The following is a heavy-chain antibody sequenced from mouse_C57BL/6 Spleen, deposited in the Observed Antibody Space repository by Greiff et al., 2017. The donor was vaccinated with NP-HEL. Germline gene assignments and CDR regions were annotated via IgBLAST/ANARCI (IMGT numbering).Heavy chain of an antibody. D-gene: IGHD2-3*01. J-gene: IGHJ1*03. CDR2: ISSGSSTI. Sequence: EVKLMESGGGLVKPGGSLKLSCAASGFTFSDYGMHWVRQAPEKGLEWVAYISSGSSTIYYVDTVKGRFTISRDNAKNILFLQMTSLKAEDTDMYYCARRWDWYCDVWGTGTTVTVSS. CDR3: ARRWDWYCDV. CDR1: GFTFSDYG. V-gene: IGHV5-17*01.